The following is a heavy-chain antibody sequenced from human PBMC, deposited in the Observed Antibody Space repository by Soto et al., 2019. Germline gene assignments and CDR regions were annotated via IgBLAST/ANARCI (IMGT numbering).Heavy chain of an antibody. D-gene: IGHD4-4*01. Sequence: SETLSLTCTVSGGSISSYYWSWIRQPPGKRLEWIGYIYYSGSTNYNPSLKSRVTISVDTSKNQFSLKLSSVAAADTAVYYCAGTTTAPLAYWGQVTLVSVS. V-gene: IGHV4-59*08. CDR1: GGSISSYY. CDR2: IYYSGST. J-gene: IGHJ4*02. CDR3: AGTTTAPLAY.